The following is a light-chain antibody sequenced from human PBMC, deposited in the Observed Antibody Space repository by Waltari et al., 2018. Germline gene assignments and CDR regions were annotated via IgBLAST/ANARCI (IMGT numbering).Light chain of an antibody. V-gene: IGLV3-25*03. J-gene: IGLJ3*02. CDR2: KDT. CDR1: ALPKPY. Sequence: SSELTQPPSVSVSPGQTARITCSVDALPKPYAYWYQVKPGQATVLVIYKDTERPSGIAERFSGSSSGTTVSLTISGVQAEDEAAYYCQSLDSTTSSRVFGGGTKLTVL. CDR3: QSLDSTTSSRV.